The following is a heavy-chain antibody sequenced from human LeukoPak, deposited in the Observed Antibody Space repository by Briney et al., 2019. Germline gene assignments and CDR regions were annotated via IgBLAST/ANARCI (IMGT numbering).Heavy chain of an antibody. CDR3: ATLRGASTAVFDS. J-gene: IGHJ4*02. CDR2: IHYSGAT. V-gene: IGHV4-59*08. CDR1: GGSISSDY. Sequence: SETLSLTCTVSGGSISSDYWSWIRQSPGKRLEWIGYIHYSGATNYSPSLKSRVTISVDTSKNQFSLKLSSVTAADTALYYCATLRGASTAVFDSWGQGTMVTVSS. D-gene: IGHD2-21*02.